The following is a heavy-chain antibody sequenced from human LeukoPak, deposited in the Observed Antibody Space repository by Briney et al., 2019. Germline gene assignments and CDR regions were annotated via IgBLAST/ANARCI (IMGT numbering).Heavy chain of an antibody. J-gene: IGHJ4*02. CDR2: IYYSGST. V-gene: IGHV4-31*03. CDR3: ARAAGHSGYPYYFDY. D-gene: IGHD3-22*01. Sequence: SETLSLTCTVSGGSISSGGYYWSWIRRHPGKGLEWIGYIYYSGSTYYNPSLQSRVTISVDTSNNQFSLKLSSVTAADTAVYYCARAAGHSGYPYYFDYWGQGTLVTVSS. CDR1: GGSISSGGYY.